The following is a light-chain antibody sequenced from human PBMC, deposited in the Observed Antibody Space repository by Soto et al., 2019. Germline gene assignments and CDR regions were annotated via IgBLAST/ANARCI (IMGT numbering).Light chain of an antibody. Sequence: DLQMTQSPSSVSASIGDRVTITCRASQDITGFLNWYQHKSGEAPKVLIYDATHLETGVPSRFSGHGSATYFSLTITSLQPEDVGTYYCQQYHALPFTFGPGAKVEI. CDR2: DAT. CDR1: QDITGF. CDR3: QQYHALPFT. V-gene: IGKV1-33*01. J-gene: IGKJ3*01.